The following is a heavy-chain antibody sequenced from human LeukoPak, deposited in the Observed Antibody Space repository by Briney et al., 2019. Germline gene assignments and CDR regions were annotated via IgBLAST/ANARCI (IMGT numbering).Heavy chain of an antibody. J-gene: IGHJ4*02. V-gene: IGHV4-38-2*02. CDR2: IYHSGST. CDR1: GYSISSGYY. Sequence: SETLSLTCTVSGYSISSGYYWGWIRQPPGKGLEWIGSIYHSGSTYYNPSLKSRVTISVDTSKNQFSLKLSSVTAADTAVYYCARDPPPYSSSSQVDYWGQGTLVTVSS. D-gene: IGHD6-6*01. CDR3: ARDPPPYSSSSQVDY.